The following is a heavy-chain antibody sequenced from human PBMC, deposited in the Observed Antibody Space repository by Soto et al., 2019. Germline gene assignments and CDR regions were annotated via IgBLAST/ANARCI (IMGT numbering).Heavy chain of an antibody. J-gene: IGHJ6*02. CDR2: IYYSGST. V-gene: IGHV4-31*03. D-gene: IGHD1-1*01. CDR1: GGSVNSGVYH. Sequence: SETLSRTGTVSGGSVNSGVYHGRWIRQHPGKGLEWIGDIYYSGSTYYNPSLKSRVTISIDTSTNHFSLHLSALTAADTAVYYCARAPIPNWNYYGMDVWGQGTTVPV. CDR3: ARAPIPNWNYYGMDV.